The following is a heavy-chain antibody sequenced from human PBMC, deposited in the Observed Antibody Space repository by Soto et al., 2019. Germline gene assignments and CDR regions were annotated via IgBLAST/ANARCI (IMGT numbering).Heavy chain of an antibody. J-gene: IGHJ3*02. CDR3: ARRSLYYYGSGSYYTDAFDI. CDR2: IYYTGST. Sequence: PSETLSLTCTVSGDSSTSSHYYWGWIRQPPGKGLEWIGSIYYTGSTYQNPSLKSRVTISVDTSKNQFSPKLSSVTAADTAVYYCARRSLYYYGSGSYYTDAFDIWGQGTMVTVSS. D-gene: IGHD3-10*01. CDR1: GDSSTSSHYY. V-gene: IGHV4-39*01.